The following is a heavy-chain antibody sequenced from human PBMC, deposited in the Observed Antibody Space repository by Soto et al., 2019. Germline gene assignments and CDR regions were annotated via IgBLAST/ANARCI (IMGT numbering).Heavy chain of an antibody. V-gene: IGHV1-46*02. CDR1: GYSLNNYF. CDR3: ARGDGDLVHCDY. Sequence: QVQLVQSGTEVKEPGASVRVSCKASGYSLNNYFMHWVRQAPGQGLEWMGIINPSGRHTTFAPSFQGRVTMTRDTSTNTVYMESSSLRSDDTAGFYGARGDGDLVHCDYWGEGTLVTVSS. CDR2: INPSGRHT. D-gene: IGHD3-10*01. J-gene: IGHJ4*02.